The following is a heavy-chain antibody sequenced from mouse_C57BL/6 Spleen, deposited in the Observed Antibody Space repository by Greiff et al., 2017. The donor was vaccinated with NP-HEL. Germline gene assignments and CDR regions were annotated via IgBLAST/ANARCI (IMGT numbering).Heavy chain of an antibody. V-gene: IGHV1-81*01. CDR2: IYPSSGNT. J-gene: IGHJ4*01. CDR1: GYTFTSYG. CDR3: ARSGDGYYDYAMDY. Sequence: VKVVESGAELARPGASVKLSCKASGYTFTSYGISWVKQRTGQSLEWIGEIYPSSGNTYYNEKFKGKATLTADKSSSTAYMELRSLTSEDSAVYFCARSGDGYYDYAMDYWGQGTSVTVSS. D-gene: IGHD2-3*01.